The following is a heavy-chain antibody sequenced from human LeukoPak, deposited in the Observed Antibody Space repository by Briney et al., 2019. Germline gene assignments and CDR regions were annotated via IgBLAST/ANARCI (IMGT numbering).Heavy chain of an antibody. CDR3: ARGPIWPNYYIDY. V-gene: IGHV1-2*02. CDR2: INPDSGAT. Sequence: ASVKVSCKTSGYTFADSFMHWVRQAPGQGLEWMGWINPDSGATKYALKFQGRVTVTRDMSISTTFMELSSLRSDDTAVYYCARGPIWPNYYIDYWGQGTLVTVSS. CDR1: GYTFADSF. D-gene: IGHD2-8*01. J-gene: IGHJ4*02.